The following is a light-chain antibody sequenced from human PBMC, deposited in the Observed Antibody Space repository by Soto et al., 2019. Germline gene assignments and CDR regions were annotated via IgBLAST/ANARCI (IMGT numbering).Light chain of an antibody. CDR3: QTWGTGIHV. CDR1: SGHSSYA. Sequence: QLVLTQSPSASASLGASVKLSCTLSSGHSSYAIAWHQQQPEKGLRYLMKLNSDGSHSKGDGIPDRFSGSSSVAERYLIISSLQSEDEADYYCQTWGTGIHVFGNGTKVTVL. V-gene: IGLV4-69*01. CDR2: LNSDGSH. J-gene: IGLJ1*01.